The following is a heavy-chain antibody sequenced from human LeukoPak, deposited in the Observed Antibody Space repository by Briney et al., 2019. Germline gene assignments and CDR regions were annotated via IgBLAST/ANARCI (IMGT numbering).Heavy chain of an antibody. J-gene: IGHJ6*02. CDR1: GFIFTNYF. CDR2: IKHDGSEK. V-gene: IGHV3-7*03. Sequence: GRSLRLSCAAYGFIFTNYFMSWVRQAPGKGLEWVVSIKHDGSEKYYVDSVRGRFTISRDNTMNSLYLQMNSLRAEDTAVYYCGRSMDVWGQGTTVTVSS. CDR3: GRSMDV.